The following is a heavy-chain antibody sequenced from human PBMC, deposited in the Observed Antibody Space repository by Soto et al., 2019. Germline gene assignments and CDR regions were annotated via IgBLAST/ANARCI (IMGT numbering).Heavy chain of an antibody. CDR3: AKGELWFPY. Sequence: PSETLSLTCTVSGGSISSSSYYWGWIRQPPGKGLEWIGSIYYSGSTYYNPSLKSRVTISVDTSKNQFSLKLSSVTAADTAVYYCAKGELWFPYWGQGTLVTVSS. V-gene: IGHV4-39*01. CDR1: GGSISSSSYY. CDR2: IYYSGST. D-gene: IGHD5-18*01. J-gene: IGHJ4*02.